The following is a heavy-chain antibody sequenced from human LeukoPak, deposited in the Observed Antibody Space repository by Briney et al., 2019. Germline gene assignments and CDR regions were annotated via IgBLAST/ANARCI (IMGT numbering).Heavy chain of an antibody. D-gene: IGHD4-11*01. Sequence: SETLSLTCAVSGVSFSGYYWSWIRQPPGKGPEWIGEISHSGRSSYNPSLKSRVTISLDTSKNQFSLKLSFVTAEDTAVYYCARSPTVTPSPFDYWGQGTLVTVSS. V-gene: IGHV4-34*01. CDR3: ARSPTVTPSPFDY. J-gene: IGHJ4*02. CDR1: GVSFSGYY. CDR2: ISHSGRS.